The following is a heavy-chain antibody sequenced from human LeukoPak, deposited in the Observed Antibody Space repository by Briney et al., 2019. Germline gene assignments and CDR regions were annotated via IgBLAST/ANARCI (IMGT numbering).Heavy chain of an antibody. J-gene: IGHJ4*02. D-gene: IGHD3-22*01. V-gene: IGHV4-4*02. CDR1: GGSISRTNW. Sequence: KPSETLSLTCAVSGGSISRTNWWSWVRRPPGKGLEWIGEIYHSGNTNYNPSLKSRVTISVDKSKNQFSLKLSSVTAADTAVYYCARDAYDSSGYSFDYWGQGTLVTVSS. CDR2: IYHSGNT. CDR3: ARDAYDSSGYSFDY.